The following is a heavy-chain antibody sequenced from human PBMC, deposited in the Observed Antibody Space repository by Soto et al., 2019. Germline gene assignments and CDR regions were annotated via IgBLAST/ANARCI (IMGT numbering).Heavy chain of an antibody. CDR2: IYPGDSDT. V-gene: IGHV5-51*01. D-gene: IGHD5-18*01. CDR3: ASGYSYGYDAFDI. Sequence: GESLKISCKGSGYSFTSYWIGWVRQMPGKGLEWMGIIYPGDSDTRYSPSFQGQVTIAADKSISTAYLKWSSLKASDAAMYYCASGYSYGYDAFDIWGQGTMVTVSS. J-gene: IGHJ3*02. CDR1: GYSFTSYW.